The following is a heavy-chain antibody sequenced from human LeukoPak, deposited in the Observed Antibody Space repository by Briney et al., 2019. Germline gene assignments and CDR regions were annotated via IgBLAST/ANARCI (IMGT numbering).Heavy chain of an antibody. D-gene: IGHD3-3*01. J-gene: IGHJ5*02. CDR3: AKDYKPYYGFWSGYSANWFDP. CDR1: GFTFDDYA. CDR2: ISGDGGST. Sequence: GGSLRLSCAASGFTFDDYAMHWVRQAPGKGLGWVSLISGDGGSTYYADSVKGRYTISRDNSKNSLYLQMNSLRTEDTALYYCAKDYKPYYGFWSGYSANWFDPWGQGTLVTVSS. V-gene: IGHV3-43*02.